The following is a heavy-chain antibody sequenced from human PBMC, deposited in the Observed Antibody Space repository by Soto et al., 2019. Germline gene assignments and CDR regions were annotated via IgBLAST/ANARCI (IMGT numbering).Heavy chain of an antibody. J-gene: IGHJ6*02. CDR2: IYYSGST. Sequence: SETLSLTCTVSGGSISSGGYYWSWIRQHPGKGLEWIGYIYYSGSTYYNPSLKSRVTISVDTSKNQFSLKLSSVTAADTAVYYCARDNQLLSGRYYYYGMDVWGQGTTVTVSS. V-gene: IGHV4-31*03. D-gene: IGHD2-2*01. CDR3: ARDNQLLSGRYYYYGMDV. CDR1: GGSISSGGYY.